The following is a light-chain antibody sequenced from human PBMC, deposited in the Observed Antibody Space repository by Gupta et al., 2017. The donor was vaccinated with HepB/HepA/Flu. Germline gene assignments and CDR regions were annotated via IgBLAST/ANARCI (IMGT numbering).Light chain of an antibody. J-gene: IGKJ1*01. CDR3: QHYGSSWT. V-gene: IGKV3D-20*01. CDR2: DAS. Sequence: EIVLTPSPATLSLSPGERATLSCGVSQSVSSNNYLAWYQQKPGLAPRLLIYDASGRATGIPDRFSGSGSGTDFTLTISSLEHEDFAVYYCQHYGSSWTFGQGTKVEIK. CDR1: QSVSSNNY.